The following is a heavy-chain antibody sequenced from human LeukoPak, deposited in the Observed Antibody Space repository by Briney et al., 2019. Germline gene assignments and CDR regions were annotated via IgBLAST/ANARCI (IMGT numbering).Heavy chain of an antibody. CDR2: IWYDASNK. Sequence: AEGSLRLSCAASGFTFSSFGMHWVRQAPGKGLEWVAVIWYDASNKYYADSVKGRFTISRDNSKNTLFLQMNSLRDDDTAVYYCVRGVGVSRFNYFDPWGQGTLVIVSS. V-gene: IGHV3-33*01. CDR3: VRGVGVSRFNYFDP. CDR1: GFTFSSFG. D-gene: IGHD6-13*01. J-gene: IGHJ5*02.